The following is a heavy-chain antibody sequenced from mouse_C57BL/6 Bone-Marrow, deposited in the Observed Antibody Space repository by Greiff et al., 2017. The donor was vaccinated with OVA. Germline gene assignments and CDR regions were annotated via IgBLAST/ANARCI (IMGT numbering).Heavy chain of an antibody. V-gene: IGHV1-52*01. CDR3: ARRGDGYLYIDY. Sequence: QVQLQQPGAELVRPGSSVKLSCKASGYTFTSYWMHWVKQRPIQGLEWIGNIDPSDSETHYNQKFKDKATLTVDKSSSTAYMQLSSLTSEDSAVYYCARRGDGYLYIDYWGQGTTLTVSS. J-gene: IGHJ2*01. CDR1: GYTFTSYW. CDR2: IDPSDSET. D-gene: IGHD2-3*01.